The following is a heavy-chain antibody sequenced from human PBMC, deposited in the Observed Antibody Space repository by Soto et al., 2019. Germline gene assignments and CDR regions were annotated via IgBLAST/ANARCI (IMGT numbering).Heavy chain of an antibody. CDR2: IYPGDSDT. CDR1: GYSFVSYW. Sequence: PGESLKISCKGSGYSFVSYWIGWVRQMPGKGLEWMGIIYPGDSDTRYSPSFQGQVTISVDKSISTAYLQWSSLKASDTAMYYCARHHSYCGGGSCYLNWFDPWGQGTLVTVSS. J-gene: IGHJ5*02. D-gene: IGHD2-15*01. CDR3: ARHHSYCGGGSCYLNWFDP. V-gene: IGHV5-51*01.